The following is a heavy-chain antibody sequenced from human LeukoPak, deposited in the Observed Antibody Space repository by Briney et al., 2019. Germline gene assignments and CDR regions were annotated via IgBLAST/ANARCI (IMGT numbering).Heavy chain of an antibody. J-gene: IGHJ4*02. V-gene: IGHV3-7*04. Sequence: AGGSLLLCSVWSDVMYPWYALTWVGQAPGKGLEWGANIKQDGSEKYYVDSVKGRFTISRDNAKNSVYLQMNSLRAEDTAVYYCARRHHFGFLDSWGQGTLVTVSS. CDR2: IKQDGSEK. CDR1: DVMYPWYA. D-gene: IGHD3-10*01. CDR3: ARRHHFGFLDS.